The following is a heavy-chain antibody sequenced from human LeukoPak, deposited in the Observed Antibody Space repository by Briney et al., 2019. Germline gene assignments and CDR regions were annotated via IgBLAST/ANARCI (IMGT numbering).Heavy chain of an antibody. CDR1: GGTFSSYA. CDR2: IIPIFGTA. CDR3: ARGRDGYNCDY. D-gene: IGHD5-24*01. J-gene: IGHJ4*02. Sequence: AAVKVSCKASGGTFSSYAISWVRQAPGQGLEWMGGIIPIFGTANYAQKFQGRVTITADESTSTAYMELSSLRSEDTAVYYCARGRDGYNCDYWGQGTLVTVSS. V-gene: IGHV1-69*13.